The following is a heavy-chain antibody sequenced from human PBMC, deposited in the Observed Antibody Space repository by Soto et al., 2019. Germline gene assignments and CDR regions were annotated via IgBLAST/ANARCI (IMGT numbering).Heavy chain of an antibody. D-gene: IGHD2-15*01. CDR3: AKVVVGATSHSDFDS. J-gene: IGHJ4*02. CDR2: AAYSGGT. Sequence: SETLSLTCTVSGGSIANNNYFWGWVRQPPGKWLEWIGSAAYSGGTYKNPSLKSRVTVSVDTSKNQFSLKLTSVTAADTAVYYCAKVVVGATSHSDFDSWGQGTLVTVAS. CDR1: GGSIANNNYF. V-gene: IGHV4-39*01.